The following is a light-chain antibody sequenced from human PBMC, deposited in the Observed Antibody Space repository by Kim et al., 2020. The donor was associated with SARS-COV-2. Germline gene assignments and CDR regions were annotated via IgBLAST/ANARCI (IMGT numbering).Light chain of an antibody. CDR2: RSN. CDR1: SNNVGSQG. J-gene: IGLJ3*02. V-gene: IGLV10-54*01. Sequence: QTASSTCPGNSNNVGSQGAAWRQQHQGHPPKLLSYRSNKRPSGISERLSASRSGNTASLTITGLQPEDEADYYCLAWDTSLSAWVFGGGTQLTVL. CDR3: LAWDTSLSAWV.